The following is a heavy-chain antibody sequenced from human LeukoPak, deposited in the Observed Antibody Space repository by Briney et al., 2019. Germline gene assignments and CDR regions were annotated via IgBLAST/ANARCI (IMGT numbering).Heavy chain of an antibody. CDR1: GYTFTSYD. CDR2: MNPNSGNT. D-gene: IGHD6-13*01. Sequence: GASVKVSCKASGYTFTSYDINWVRQATGQGPEWMGWMNPNSGNTGYAQKFQGRVTMTRNTSISTAYMELSSLRSEDTAVYYCARVRSYSSSWFSYYYYGMDVWGQGTTVTVSS. CDR3: ARVRSYSSSWFSYYYYGMDV. J-gene: IGHJ6*02. V-gene: IGHV1-8*01.